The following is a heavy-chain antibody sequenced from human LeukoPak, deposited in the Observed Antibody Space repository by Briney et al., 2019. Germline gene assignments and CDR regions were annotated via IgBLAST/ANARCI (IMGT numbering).Heavy chain of an antibody. CDR3: AKDRPQYYDSSGYYFDYYFDY. V-gene: IGHV3-23*01. J-gene: IGHJ4*02. D-gene: IGHD3-22*01. CDR2: ISGSGDST. Sequence: AGGSLRLSCAAAGFTFSSYAMSWVRQAPGEGLEWVSAISGSGDSTYYADSVKGRFTISRDNSKNTLHLQMKSLRAEDTAIYYCAKDRPQYYDSSGYYFDYYFDYWGQGTLVTVSS. CDR1: GFTFSSYA.